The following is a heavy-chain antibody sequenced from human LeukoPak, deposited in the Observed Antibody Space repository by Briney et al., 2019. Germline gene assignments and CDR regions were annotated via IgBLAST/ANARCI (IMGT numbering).Heavy chain of an antibody. CDR1: GGTFSSYA. CDR3: ARAAWIQEYYFDY. V-gene: IGHV1-69*01. D-gene: IGHD5-18*01. CDR2: IIPIFGTA. J-gene: IGHJ4*02. Sequence: SVKVSCKASGGTFSSYAISWVRQAPGQGLEWMGGIIPIFGTANYAQKFQGGVTITADESTSTAYMELSSLRSEDTAVYYCARAAWIQEYYFDYWGQGTLVTVSS.